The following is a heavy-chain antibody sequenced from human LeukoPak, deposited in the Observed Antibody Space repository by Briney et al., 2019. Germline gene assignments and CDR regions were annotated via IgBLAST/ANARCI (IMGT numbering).Heavy chain of an antibody. CDR3: AREGSYYFDY. Sequence: HPGGSLRRSCAASGFTLSSYEMHWVRQAPGKGLEWVSYISSSGSTIYYADSVRGRFTISRDNAKNSLYLQMNSLRAEDTAVYYCAREGSYYFDYWGQGTLVTVSS. CDR2: ISSSGSTI. V-gene: IGHV3-48*03. CDR1: GFTLSSYE. J-gene: IGHJ4*02.